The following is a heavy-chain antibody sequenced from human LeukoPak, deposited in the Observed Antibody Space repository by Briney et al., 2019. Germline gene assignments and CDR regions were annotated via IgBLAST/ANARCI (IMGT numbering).Heavy chain of an antibody. CDR2: IKQDGSEK. J-gene: IGHJ6*03. CDR1: GFTFSSYW. Sequence: GGSLRLSCAASGFTFSSYWMSWVRQAPGKGLEWVANIKQDGSEKYYVDSVKGRFTISRDNAKNSLYLQMNSLRAEDTAVYYCARDRIRGKDYYYMDVWGKGTTVTVSS. V-gene: IGHV3-7*01. CDR3: ARDRIRGKDYYYMDV. D-gene: IGHD1-14*01.